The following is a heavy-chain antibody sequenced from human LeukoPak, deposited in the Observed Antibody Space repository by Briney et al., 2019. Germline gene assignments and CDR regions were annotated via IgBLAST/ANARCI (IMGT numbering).Heavy chain of an antibody. Sequence: PSQTLSLTCTVSGGSISSSSYYWGWIRQPPGKGLEWIGSIYYSGSTYYNPSLKSRVTISVDTSKNQFSLKLSSVTAADTAVYYCARESPGYCSGGSCWDYWDQGTLVTVSS. V-gene: IGHV4-39*07. CDR3: ARESPGYCSGGSCWDY. D-gene: IGHD2-15*01. J-gene: IGHJ4*02. CDR1: GGSISSSSYY. CDR2: IYYSGST.